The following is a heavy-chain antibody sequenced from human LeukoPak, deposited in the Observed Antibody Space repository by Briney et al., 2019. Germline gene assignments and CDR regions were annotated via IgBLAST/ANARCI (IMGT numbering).Heavy chain of an antibody. D-gene: IGHD4-17*01. V-gene: IGHV3-21*06. CDR3: AREPYGNYGMDV. Sequence: MSGGSLRLSCVASGFTFSSYSMNWVRQAPGKGLEYVSSLISTGRYIYYADSLKGRFTISRDNAKNSLYLQMNSLRAEDTAVYYCAREPYGNYGMDVWGQGTTVTVSS. CDR2: LISTGRYI. J-gene: IGHJ6*02. CDR1: GFTFSSYS.